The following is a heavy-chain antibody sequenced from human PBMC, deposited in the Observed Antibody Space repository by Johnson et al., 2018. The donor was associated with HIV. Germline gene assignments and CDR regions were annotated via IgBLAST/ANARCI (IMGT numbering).Heavy chain of an antibody. CDR1: GFTFSDYY. V-gene: IGHV3-11*04. CDR2: ISSSGSTM. J-gene: IGHJ3*01. CDR3: ARGGLIAAAAIDDAFDV. D-gene: IGHD6-13*01. Sequence: VQLVESGGGLVQPGGSLRLSCAASGFTFSDYYMSWIRQAPGKGLEWVSYISSSGSTMYYADSVKGRVTISRDNAKNSLYLQMNSLRAEDTAVYYCARGGLIAAAAIDDAFDVWGQGTLVTVSS.